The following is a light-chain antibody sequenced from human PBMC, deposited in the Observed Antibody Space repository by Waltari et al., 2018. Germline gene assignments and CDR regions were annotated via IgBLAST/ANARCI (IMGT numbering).Light chain of an antibody. J-gene: IGLJ3*02. CDR2: DVS. V-gene: IGLV2-14*01. CDR3: SSYTSSSTRV. Sequence: QSALTPPASVSGSPGQSITISCTGTSSDGGGYNYVSWYQQHPGKAPKLMIYDVSKRPSGVSNRFSGSKSGNTASLTISGLQAEDEADYYCSSYTSSSTRVFGGGTKLTVL. CDR1: SSDGGGYNY.